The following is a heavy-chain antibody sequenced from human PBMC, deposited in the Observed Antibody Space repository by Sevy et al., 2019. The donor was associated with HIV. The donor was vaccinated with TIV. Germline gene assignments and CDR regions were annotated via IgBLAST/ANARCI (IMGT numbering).Heavy chain of an antibody. CDR3: ASSIMITFGGVIVTD. CDR2: INTNTGNP. V-gene: IGHV7-4-1*02. CDR1: GYTFTSYA. J-gene: IGHJ4*02. Sequence: ASLKVSCKASGYTFTSYAMNWVRQAPGQGLEWMGWINTNTGNPTYAQGFTGRFVFSLDTSVSTAYLQISSLKAEVTAVYYCASSIMITFGGVIVTDWGQGTLVTVSS. D-gene: IGHD3-16*02.